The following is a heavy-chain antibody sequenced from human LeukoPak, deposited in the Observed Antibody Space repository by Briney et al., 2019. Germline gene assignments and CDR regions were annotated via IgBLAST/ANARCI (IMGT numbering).Heavy chain of an antibody. J-gene: IGHJ5*02. D-gene: IGHD3-16*01. V-gene: IGHV4-59*01. CDR2: IYYSGST. CDR3: AREERGLDNWFDP. CDR1: GGSISSYY. Sequence: SQTLSLTCTVSGGSISSYYWSWIRQPPGKGLEWIGYIYYSGSTNYNPSLKSRVTISVDTSKNQFSLKLSSVTAADTAVYYCAREERGLDNWFDPWGQGTLVTVSS.